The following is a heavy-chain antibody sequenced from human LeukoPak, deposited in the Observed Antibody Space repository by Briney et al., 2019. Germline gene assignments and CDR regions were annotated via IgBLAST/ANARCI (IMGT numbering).Heavy chain of an antibody. D-gene: IGHD6-19*01. V-gene: IGHV4-4*07. J-gene: IGHJ4*02. CDR2: IYTSGST. CDR3: ARGKAVAGTPGQNSWDN. Sequence: SETLSLTCTVSGGSISTYYWNWIRQPAGKGLEWIGRIYTSGSTNYNPSLKSRVTMSVDTSKNQFSLKLSSVTAADTAVYYCARGKAVAGTPGQNSWDNWGQGILVTVSS. CDR1: GGSISTYY.